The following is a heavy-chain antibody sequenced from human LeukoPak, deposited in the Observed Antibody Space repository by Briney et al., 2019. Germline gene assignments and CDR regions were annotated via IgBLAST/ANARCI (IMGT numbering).Heavy chain of an antibody. CDR1: GFTFGDYA. CDR3: TRDVSGTNSLFFDY. D-gene: IGHD1-1*01. CDR2: IRSKAYGGTT. Sequence: SGGSLRLSCTASGFTFGDYAMSWFRQAPGKGLEWVGFIRSKAYGGTTEYAASVKGRFTISRDDSKSIAYLQMNSLKTEDTAVHYCTRDVSGTNSLFFDYWGQGTLVTVSS. V-gene: IGHV3-49*03. J-gene: IGHJ4*02.